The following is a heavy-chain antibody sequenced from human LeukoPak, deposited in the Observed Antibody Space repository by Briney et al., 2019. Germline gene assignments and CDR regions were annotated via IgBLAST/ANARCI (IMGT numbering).Heavy chain of an antibody. CDR1: GFTFSSYW. CDR3: ARDSGGSAAAGTSRY. V-gene: IGHV3-7*04. D-gene: IGHD6-13*01. J-gene: IGHJ4*02. CDR2: IKQDGSEK. Sequence: PGGSLRLSCAASGFTFSSYWMSWVRQAPGKGLEWVANIKQDGSEKYYVDSVKGRFTISRDNAKNSLYLQMNSLRAEDTAVYYCARDSGGSAAAGTSRYWGQGTMVTVSS.